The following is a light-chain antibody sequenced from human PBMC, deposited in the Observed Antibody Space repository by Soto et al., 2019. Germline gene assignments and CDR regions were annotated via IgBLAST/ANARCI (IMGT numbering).Light chain of an antibody. V-gene: IGKV3D-20*01. CDR3: KKYGSPHLT. CDR2: DES. CDR1: QSVSSSS. J-gene: IGKJ4*01. Sequence: EIVLTPSPATVSLSPGESSTLSGTASQSVSSSSLVWYQHNTGLEHRLLFYDESNRAPGIKDRFSGSGSGTDFTLNISGLETEEFAVYDCKKYGSPHLTLGGENTGDIK.